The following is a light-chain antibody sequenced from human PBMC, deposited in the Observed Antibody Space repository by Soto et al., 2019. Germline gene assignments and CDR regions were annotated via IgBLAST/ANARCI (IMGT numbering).Light chain of an antibody. J-gene: IGKJ4*02. CDR1: QSVSSN. CDR3: TQYNNWTPLT. Sequence: EIVMTQSPATLSVSPGERATLSCRASQSVSSNLAWYQQRPGQAPRLLIYGASTRATCIPARFSGSGFGTEYTITISSLQSEDFIVLYCTQYNNWTPLTFGGGTKVEIK. CDR2: GAS. V-gene: IGKV3-15*01.